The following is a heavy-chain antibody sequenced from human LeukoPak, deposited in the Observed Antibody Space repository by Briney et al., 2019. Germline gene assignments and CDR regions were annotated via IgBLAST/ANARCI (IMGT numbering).Heavy chain of an antibody. J-gene: IGHJ5*02. Sequence: PSETLSLTCTVSGGSISSYYWSWIRQPPGKGLEWIGYIYTSGSTNYNPSLKGRVTISVDTSKNQFSLKLSSVTAADTAVYYCASLGSSPSEFWYPARDWFDPWGQGTLVTVSS. D-gene: IGHD6-6*01. CDR2: IYTSGST. CDR3: ASLGSSPSEFWYPARDWFDP. V-gene: IGHV4-4*09. CDR1: GGSISSYY.